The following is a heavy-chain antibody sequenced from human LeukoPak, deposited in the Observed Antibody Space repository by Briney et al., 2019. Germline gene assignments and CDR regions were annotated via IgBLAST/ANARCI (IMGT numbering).Heavy chain of an antibody. CDR2: IGVAGDT. CDR3: ARGFVHAFDI. D-gene: IGHD6-6*01. Sequence: GGSLRLSCAASGSAFSTYAMNWVRQAPGKGLEWVSAIGVAGDTYYPGSVKGRFTISRENAKNSLYLQMNSLRAGDTAVYYCARGFVHAFDIWGQGTMVTVSS. V-gene: IGHV3-13*04. CDR1: GSAFSTYA. J-gene: IGHJ3*02.